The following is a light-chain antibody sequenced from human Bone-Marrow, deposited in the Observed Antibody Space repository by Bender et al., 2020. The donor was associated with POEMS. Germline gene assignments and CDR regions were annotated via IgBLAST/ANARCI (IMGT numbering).Light chain of an antibody. CDR2: DVT. CDR3: SSYTSRSTLVV. Sequence: QSALTQPRSVSGSPGQSVTISCTGTKSDVGGYNYVSWYQQHPGNAPKVVIYDVTKRPSGVPDRFFGSKSGDTASLTISGLQAEDEADYYCSSYTSRSTLVVFGGGTKLTVL. CDR1: KSDVGGYNY. J-gene: IGLJ2*01. V-gene: IGLV2-11*01.